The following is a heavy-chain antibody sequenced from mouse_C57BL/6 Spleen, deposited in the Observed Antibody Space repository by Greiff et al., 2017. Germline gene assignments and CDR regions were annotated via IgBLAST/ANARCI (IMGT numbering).Heavy chain of an antibody. V-gene: IGHV5-17*01. CDR3: ARAYYSIHWYFDV. CDR1: GFTFSDYG. J-gene: IGHJ1*03. Sequence: EVKLVESGGGLVKPGGSLKLSCAASGFTFSDYGMHWVRQAPEKGLEWVAYISSGSSTIYYADTVKGRFTISRDNAKNTLFLQMTSLRSEDTAMYYCARAYYSIHWYFDVWGTGTTVTVSS. D-gene: IGHD2-5*01. CDR2: ISSGSSTI.